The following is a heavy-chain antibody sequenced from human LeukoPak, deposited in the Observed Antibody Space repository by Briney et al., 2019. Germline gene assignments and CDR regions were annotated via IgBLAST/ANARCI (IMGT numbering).Heavy chain of an antibody. CDR1: GFTFSSYT. CDR3: ARFAAGGSYYYYMDV. J-gene: IGHJ6*03. D-gene: IGHD6-25*01. CDR2: IGTSSTTI. Sequence: GGPLRLSCAASGFTFSSYTMNWVRQPPGKGLEWVSNIGTSSTTIYYADSVKGRFTISRDNAKNSLYLQMNSLRADDTAVYYCARFAAGGSYYYYMDVWGKGTRSPSP. V-gene: IGHV3-48*01.